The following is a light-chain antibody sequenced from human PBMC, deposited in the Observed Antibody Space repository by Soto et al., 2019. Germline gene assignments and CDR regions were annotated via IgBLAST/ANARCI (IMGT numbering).Light chain of an antibody. V-gene: IGLV2-14*01. CDR1: SSDVGGYNY. CDR3: SSYTSSSTWV. Sequence: QSALTQPASVAGSPGQSSTLSCTGTSSDVGGYNYVSWYQQHPGKAPKLMIYEVSNRPSGVSNRFSGSKSGNKSSLAIAGLQAEYEADYYCSSYTSSSTWVFGGGTKLTVL. CDR2: EVS. J-gene: IGLJ3*02.